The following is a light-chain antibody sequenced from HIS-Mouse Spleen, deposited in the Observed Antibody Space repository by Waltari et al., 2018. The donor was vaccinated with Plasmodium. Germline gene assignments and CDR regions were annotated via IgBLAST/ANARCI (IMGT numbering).Light chain of an antibody. V-gene: IGKV1-8*01. Sequence: AIRVTQSPSPFSASTRRRVTITCRASQGISSYLVWYQQKPGKAPKLLIYAASTLQSGVPSRFSGSGSGTDFTLTISCLQSEDFATYYCQQYYSYLLTFGGGTKVEIK. CDR2: AAS. J-gene: IGKJ4*01. CDR3: QQYYSYLLT. CDR1: QGISSY.